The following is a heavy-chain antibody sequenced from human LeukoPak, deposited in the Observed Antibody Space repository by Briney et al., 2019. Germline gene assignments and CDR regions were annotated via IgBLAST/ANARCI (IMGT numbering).Heavy chain of an antibody. D-gene: IGHD5-18*01. CDR2: MNPNSGNT. V-gene: IGHV1-8*01. Sequence: ASVKLFCKASGYTFTSYDINWVRQATGQGLEWMGWMNPNSGNTGYAQEFQGRVTMTRNTSISTAYMELSSLRSEDTAVYYCARGQDTAMAGVDYWGQGTLVTVSS. CDR1: GYTFTSYD. CDR3: ARGQDTAMAGVDY. J-gene: IGHJ4*02.